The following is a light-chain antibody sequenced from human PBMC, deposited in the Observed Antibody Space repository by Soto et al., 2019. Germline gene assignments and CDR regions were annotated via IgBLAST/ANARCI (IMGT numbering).Light chain of an antibody. CDR1: HIVSNN. CDR3: QQYTNWPLT. CDR2: DAS. Sequence: EIVLTQSPATLSVSPGERATLSCRASHIVSNNLAWYQQKPGQAPRLPIYDASTRATGIPARFSGSGSGTEFTLTISSLQSEDFAVYYCQQYTNWPLTFGGGTKVEIK. J-gene: IGKJ4*01. V-gene: IGKV3-15*01.